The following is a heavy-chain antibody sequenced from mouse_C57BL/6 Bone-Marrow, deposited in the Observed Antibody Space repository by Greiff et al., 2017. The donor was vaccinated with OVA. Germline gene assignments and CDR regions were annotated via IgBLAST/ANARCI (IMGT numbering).Heavy chain of an antibody. J-gene: IGHJ2*01. CDR3: ARGGYGSSPGY. D-gene: IGHD1-1*01. CDR2: IYPSDSET. Sequence: QVQLKQPGAELVRPGSSVKLSCKASGYTFTSYWMDWVKQRPGQGLEWIGNIYPSDSETHYNQKFKDKATLTVDKSSSTAYMQLSSLTSEDSAVYYCARGGYGSSPGYWGQGTTLTVSS. CDR1: GYTFTSYW. V-gene: IGHV1-61*01.